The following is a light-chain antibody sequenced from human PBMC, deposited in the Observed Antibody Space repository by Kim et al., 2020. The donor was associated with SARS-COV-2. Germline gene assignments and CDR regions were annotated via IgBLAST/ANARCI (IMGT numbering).Light chain of an antibody. Sequence: QSALTQPASVSGSPGQSITISCTGTSSDVGSYNLVSWHQQHPGKVPKLMLYEASKRPSGVSVRFSGSKSGNTTSLTISDLQAEDEADYYCCSYAGSGTWVFGAGTQLTVL. V-gene: IGLV2-23*01. J-gene: IGLJ3*02. CDR1: SSDVGSYNL. CDR3: CSYAGSGTWV. CDR2: EAS.